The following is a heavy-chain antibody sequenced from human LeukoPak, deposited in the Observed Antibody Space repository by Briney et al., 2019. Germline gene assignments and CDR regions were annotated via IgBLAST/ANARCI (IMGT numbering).Heavy chain of an antibody. V-gene: IGHV3-66*01. D-gene: IGHD3-10*01. J-gene: IGHJ4*02. CDR1: GFTVSTNY. CDR3: VKSPWYHGSGSYSGTIH. Sequence: PGGSLRLSCAASGFTVSTNYMSWVRQAPGKGLEWVSLVYSGGTTYHADTVKDRFTISRDDSKNTVYLQMNSLRAEDTAVYYCVKSPWYHGSGSYSGTIHWGQGTLVTVSS. CDR2: VYSGGTT.